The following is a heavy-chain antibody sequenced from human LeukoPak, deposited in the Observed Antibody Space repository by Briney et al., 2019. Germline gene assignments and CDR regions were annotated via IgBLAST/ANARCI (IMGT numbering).Heavy chain of an antibody. D-gene: IGHD3-9*01. V-gene: IGHV1-18*01. CDR1: GYTFTSYG. Sequence: GASVKVSCKASGYTFTSYGISWVRQAPGQGLEWMGWISAYNGNTNYAQKLQGRVTMTTDTSTSTAYMELRSLRSDDTAVYYCARVQYFDWLLPNFDYWGQGTLVTVSS. CDR2: ISAYNGNT. J-gene: IGHJ4*02. CDR3: ARVQYFDWLLPNFDY.